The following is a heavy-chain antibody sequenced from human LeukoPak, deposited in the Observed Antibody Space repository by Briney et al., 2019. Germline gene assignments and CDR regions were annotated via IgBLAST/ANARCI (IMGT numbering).Heavy chain of an antibody. CDR1: GGSISSSSYY. CDR2: IYYSGST. Sequence: SETLSLTCTVSGGSISSSSYYWGWIRQPPGKGLEWIGSIYYSGSTYYNPSLKSRVTISVDTSKNQFSLKLSSVTAADTAVYYCARQQRGYSSVDYWGQGTLVTASS. V-gene: IGHV4-39*01. J-gene: IGHJ4*02. CDR3: ARQQRGYSSVDY. D-gene: IGHD6-19*01.